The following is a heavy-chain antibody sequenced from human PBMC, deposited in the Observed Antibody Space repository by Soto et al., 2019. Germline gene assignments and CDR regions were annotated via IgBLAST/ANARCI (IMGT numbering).Heavy chain of an antibody. CDR3: ARGYDYLIDY. D-gene: IGHD3-22*01. V-gene: IGHV3-7*01. CDR2: MNTDGRVK. CDR1: GFTFSASW. J-gene: IGHJ4*02. Sequence: PGGSLRLSCAASGFTFSASWMNWVRQTPGKGPEWVANMNTDGRVKNYAESVRGRFTISRDNAKNSLYLQMNSLRAEDTAVYSCARGYDYLIDYWGQGTPVTVS.